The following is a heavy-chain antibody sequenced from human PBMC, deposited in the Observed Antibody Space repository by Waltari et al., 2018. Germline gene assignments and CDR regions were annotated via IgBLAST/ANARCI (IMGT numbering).Heavy chain of an antibody. D-gene: IGHD3-22*01. CDR1: GFTVSSNY. CDR2: IYSGGST. Sequence: AAGGFTVSSNYMSGVRQAPGKGLEWVSVIYSGGSTYYADSVQGRFTISRDNSKNTLYLQMNSLRAEDTAVYYCARGSGSSGYSFDYWGQGTLVTVSS. J-gene: IGHJ4*02. CDR3: ARGSGSSGYSFDY. V-gene: IGHV3-53*01.